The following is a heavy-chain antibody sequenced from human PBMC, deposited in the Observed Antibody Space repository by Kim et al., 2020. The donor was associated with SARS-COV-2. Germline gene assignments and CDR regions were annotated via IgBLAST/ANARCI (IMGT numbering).Heavy chain of an antibody. D-gene: IGHD4-17*01. CDR3: ARERDYGGNSADFDY. Sequence: VSVRSRLTIHPDTSKNQFSLQLNSVTPEDTAVYYCARERDYGGNSADFDYWGQGTLVTVSS. V-gene: IGHV6-1*01. J-gene: IGHJ4*02.